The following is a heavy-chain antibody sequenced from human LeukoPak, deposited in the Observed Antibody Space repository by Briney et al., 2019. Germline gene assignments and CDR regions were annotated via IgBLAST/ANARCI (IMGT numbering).Heavy chain of an antibody. D-gene: IGHD1-20*01. CDR1: GFIFSDHY. V-gene: IGHV3-72*01. J-gene: IGHJ3*01. CDR3: VRGHNSFDL. Sequence: GGSLRLSCAVPGFIFSDHYLDWVRQPPGRGLEWVGRSRIKTDGYITQYAASVTGRFTISRDESKNSLYLHMNSLRSEDTAVYFCVRGHNSFDLWGQGTMVTVSS. CDR2: SRIKTDGYIT.